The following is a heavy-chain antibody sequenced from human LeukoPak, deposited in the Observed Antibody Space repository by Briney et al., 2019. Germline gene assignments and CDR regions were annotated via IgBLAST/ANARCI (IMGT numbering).Heavy chain of an antibody. J-gene: IGHJ6*02. V-gene: IGHV3-53*01. Sequence: GGSLRLSCAASGFTVSSDYMSWVRQAPGKGLEWVSVIYSGDTTYYADSVKGRFTISRDNSKNTLFLQMNSLRAEDTAVYYCARSVAKVGHYYYYGMDVWGQGTTVTVSS. CDR2: IYSGDTT. CDR3: ARSVAKVGHYYYYGMDV. CDR1: GFTVSSDY. D-gene: IGHD5/OR15-5a*01.